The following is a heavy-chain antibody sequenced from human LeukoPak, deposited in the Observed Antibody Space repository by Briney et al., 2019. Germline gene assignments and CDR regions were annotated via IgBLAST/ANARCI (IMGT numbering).Heavy chain of an antibody. J-gene: IGHJ4*02. D-gene: IGHD4-17*01. Sequence: GGSLRLSCAASGFTFSNYWMSWVRQAPGKGLEWVANIKEDGSEKHYVDSVKGRSTISRDNAKNSLYLQMNSLRAEDTAVYYCVPRPGDYVGYWGQGTLVTVSS. CDR1: GFTFSNYW. V-gene: IGHV3-7*01. CDR2: IKEDGSEK. CDR3: VPRPGDYVGY.